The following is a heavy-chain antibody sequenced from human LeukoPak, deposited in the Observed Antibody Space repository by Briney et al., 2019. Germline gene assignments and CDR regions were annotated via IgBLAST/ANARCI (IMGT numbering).Heavy chain of an antibody. CDR3: ARHLGSSSWFDY. J-gene: IGHJ4*02. V-gene: IGHV4-39*01. CDR1: GGSISRTVYY. D-gene: IGHD6-13*01. Sequence: PSETLSLTCTVSGGSISRTVYYWGWIRQPPGKGLEWIGGIYYTGSAHYNPSLKSRVTISVDTSKNQFSLKLSSVTAADTAVYYCARHLGSSSWFDYCGQGTLVTVSS. CDR2: IYYTGSA.